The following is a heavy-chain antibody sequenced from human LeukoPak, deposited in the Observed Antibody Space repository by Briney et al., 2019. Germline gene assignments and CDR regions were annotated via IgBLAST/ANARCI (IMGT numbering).Heavy chain of an antibody. CDR3: ARVELYDYGDYSPSMPY. CDR2: ISGSGGST. D-gene: IGHD4-17*01. CDR1: GFTFSDHY. Sequence: GGSLRLSCAASGFTFSDHYMTWIRQAPGKGLEWVSAISGSGGSTYYADSVKGRFTISRDNSKNTLYLQMNSLRAEDTAVYYCARVELYDYGDYSPSMPYWGQGTLVTVSS. V-gene: IGHV3-23*01. J-gene: IGHJ4*02.